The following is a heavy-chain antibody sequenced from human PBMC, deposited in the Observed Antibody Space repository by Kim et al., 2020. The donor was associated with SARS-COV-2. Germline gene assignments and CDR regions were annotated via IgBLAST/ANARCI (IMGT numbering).Heavy chain of an antibody. CDR3: ARGATYYYDSSGYLDAFDI. V-gene: IGHV4-34*01. CDR2: INHSGST. J-gene: IGHJ3*02. D-gene: IGHD3-22*01. Sequence: SETLSLTCAVYGGSFSGYYWSWIRQPPGKGLEWIGEINHSGSTNYNPSLKSRVTISVDTSKNQFSLKLSSVTAADTAVYYCARGATYYYDSSGYLDAFDIWGQGTMVTVSS. CDR1: GGSFSGYY.